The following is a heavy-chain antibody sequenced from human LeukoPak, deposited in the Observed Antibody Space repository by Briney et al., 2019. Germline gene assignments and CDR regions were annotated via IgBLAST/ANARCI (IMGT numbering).Heavy chain of an antibody. V-gene: IGHV3-72*01. D-gene: IGHD2-2*01. CDR3: ARGYHSFDM. J-gene: IGHJ3*02. CDR1: GFSLSDHY. CDR2: SRIKADSYIT. Sequence: GGSLRLSCAAFGFSLSDHYMDWVRQAPGKELEWVARSRIKADSYITQYAASVKGRFIISRDDSKNSLYLQMDSLKTEDTAIYYCARGYHSFDMWSQGTVVTVSS.